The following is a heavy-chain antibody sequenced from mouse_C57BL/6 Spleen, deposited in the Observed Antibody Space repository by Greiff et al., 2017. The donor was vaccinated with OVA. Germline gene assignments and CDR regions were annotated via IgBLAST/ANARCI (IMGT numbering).Heavy chain of an antibody. V-gene: IGHV1-82*01. J-gene: IGHJ2*01. CDR2: IYPGDGDT. D-gene: IGHD3-3*01. Sequence: QVQLQQSGPELVKPGASVKISCKASGYAFSSSWMNWVKQRPGKGLEWIGRIYPGDGDTNYNGKFKGKATLTADKSSSTAYMQLSSLTSEDSAVYFCARSGLGLVFDYWGQGTTLTVSS. CDR3: ARSGLGLVFDY. CDR1: GYAFSSSW.